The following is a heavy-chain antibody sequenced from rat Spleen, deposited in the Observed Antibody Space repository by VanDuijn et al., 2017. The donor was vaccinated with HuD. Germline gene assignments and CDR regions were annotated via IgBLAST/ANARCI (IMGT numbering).Heavy chain of an antibody. CDR3: AGHGYNLEFVY. CDR2: ISSDGGRN. J-gene: IGHJ2*01. V-gene: IGHV5-29*01. D-gene: IGHD1-9*01. CDR1: GFTFSDYG. Sequence: EVQLVESGGGLVQPGRSLKLSCAASGFTFSDYGVAWVRQAPTKGLEWVATISSDGGRNFYRDSVKGRITISRDNAKSSLYLQMDSLRSGDTAMYCRAGHGYNLEFVYCAHVYMVTFSS.